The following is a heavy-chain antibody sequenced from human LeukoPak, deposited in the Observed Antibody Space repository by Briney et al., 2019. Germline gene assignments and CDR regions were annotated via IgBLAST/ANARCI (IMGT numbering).Heavy chain of an antibody. CDR2: IYYSGST. V-gene: IGHV4-31*03. Sequence: SETLSLTCTVSGGSISSGGYYWSWIRQHPGKGLEWIGDIYYSGSTYYNPSLKSRVTISVDTSKNQFSLKLSSVTAADTAVYYCARDPGDSSGYYLGWFDPWGQGTLVTVSS. CDR1: GGSISSGGYY. CDR3: ARDPGDSSGYYLGWFDP. D-gene: IGHD3-22*01. J-gene: IGHJ5*02.